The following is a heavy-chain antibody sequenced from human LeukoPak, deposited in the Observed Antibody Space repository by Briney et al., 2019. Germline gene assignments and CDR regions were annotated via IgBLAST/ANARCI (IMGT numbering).Heavy chain of an antibody. V-gene: IGHV3-21*01. CDR1: GFTFSSYS. Sequence: GGSLRLSCAASGFTFSSYSMNWVRQAPGKGLEWVSSISSSSSYIYYADSVKGRFTISRDNSKNTLYLQVNSLRAEDTAVYYCARGEGAALSDYWGQGTLVTVSS. CDR3: ARGEGAALSDY. J-gene: IGHJ4*02. CDR2: ISSSSSYI. D-gene: IGHD3-16*01.